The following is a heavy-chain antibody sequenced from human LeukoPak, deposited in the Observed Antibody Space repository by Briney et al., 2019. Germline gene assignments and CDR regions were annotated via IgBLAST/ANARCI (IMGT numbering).Heavy chain of an antibody. Sequence: PGGSLRLSCAASGFTFSSYGMHWVRQAPGKGLEWVAVISYDGSNKYYADSVKGRFTISRDNSKNPLYLQMNSLRAEDTAVYYCATGGVAFFDYWGQGTLVTVSS. CDR1: GFTFSSYG. V-gene: IGHV3-30*03. J-gene: IGHJ4*02. CDR3: ATGGVAFFDY. CDR2: ISYDGSNK. D-gene: IGHD3-10*01.